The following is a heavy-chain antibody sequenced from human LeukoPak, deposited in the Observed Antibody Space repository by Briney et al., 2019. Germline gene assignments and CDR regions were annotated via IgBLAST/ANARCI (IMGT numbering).Heavy chain of an antibody. Sequence: PGGSLRLSCAASGFTFSSYAMSWVRQAPGKGLEWVSAISGSGGSTYYADSVKGRFTISRDNSKNTLYLQMNSLRAEDTAVYYCARLRGYSGYDTYCSGGSCYDNWFDPWGQGTLVTVSS. CDR1: GFTFSSYA. CDR2: ISGSGGST. D-gene: IGHD2-15*01. CDR3: ARLRGYSGYDTYCSGGSCYDNWFDP. V-gene: IGHV3-23*01. J-gene: IGHJ5*02.